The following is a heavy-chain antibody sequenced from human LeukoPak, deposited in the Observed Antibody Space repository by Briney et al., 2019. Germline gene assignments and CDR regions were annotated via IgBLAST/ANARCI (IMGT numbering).Heavy chain of an antibody. J-gene: IGHJ4*02. CDR3: ARIAFYENFDY. D-gene: IGHD3-3*02. CDR1: GFTFSNYW. V-gene: IGHV3-7*03. Sequence: GGSLRLSCAASGFTFSNYWMSWVRQAPGKGLEWVANIKQDGSEKYYVDSVKGRFTISRDNAKNSLYLQMNSLRAEDTAVYYCARIAFYENFDYWGQGTLVTVSS. CDR2: IKQDGSEK.